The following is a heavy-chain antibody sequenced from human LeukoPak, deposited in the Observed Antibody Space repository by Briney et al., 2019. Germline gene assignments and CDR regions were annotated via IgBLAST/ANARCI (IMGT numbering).Heavy chain of an antibody. CDR2: IFGSGGSA. V-gene: IGHV3-23*01. Sequence: GGSLRLSCTASGFTFSSYAMYWVRQAPGKGLEWVSGIFGSGGSAHYADSVKGRFTISRDNSKNTVYLQMNSLRAEDTAVYYCGKTTTGYSSGRYPAWPVDYWGQGTLVTVSS. CDR1: GFTFSSYA. J-gene: IGHJ4*02. D-gene: IGHD6-19*01. CDR3: GKTTTGYSSGRYPAWPVDY.